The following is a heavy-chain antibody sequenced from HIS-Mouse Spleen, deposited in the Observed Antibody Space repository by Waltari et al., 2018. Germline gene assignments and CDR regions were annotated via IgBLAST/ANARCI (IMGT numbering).Heavy chain of an antibody. CDR3: AREIPYSSSWYDWYFDL. J-gene: IGHJ2*01. CDR1: GGSISSSSYH. Sequence: QLQLQESGPGLVKPSETLSSTCTVAGGSISSSSYHWGWIRQPPGKGLEWIGGMYYSGSTYYNPSLKSRVTISVDTSKNQFSLKLSSVTAADTAVYYCAREIPYSSSWYDWYFDLWGRGTLVTVSS. D-gene: IGHD6-13*01. V-gene: IGHV4-39*07. CDR2: MYYSGST.